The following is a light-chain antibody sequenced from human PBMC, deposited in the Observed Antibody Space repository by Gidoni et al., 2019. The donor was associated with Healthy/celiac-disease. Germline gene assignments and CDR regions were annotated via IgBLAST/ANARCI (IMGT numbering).Light chain of an antibody. J-gene: IGKJ5*01. CDR3: QQYDNLPSIT. CDR1: QDISNY. V-gene: IGKV1-33*01. CDR2: DAS. Sequence: DLQIPPSPSSLSASVGDRVTITCQASQDISNYLNWYQQKPGKAPKLLIYDASNLETGVPSRFSGSGSGTDFTFTISSLQPEDIATYYCQQYDNLPSITFGQGTRLEIK.